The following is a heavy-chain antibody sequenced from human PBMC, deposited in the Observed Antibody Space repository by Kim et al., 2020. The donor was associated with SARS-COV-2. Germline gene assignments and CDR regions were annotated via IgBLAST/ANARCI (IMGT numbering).Heavy chain of an antibody. J-gene: IGHJ5*02. CDR1: GFTFSSFA. CDR2: ISGSGGST. V-gene: IGHV3-23*01. D-gene: IGHD6-13*01. CDR3: AKDQSSFGEGWFDP. Sequence: GGSLRLSCAASGFTFSSFAMSWVRQAPGKGLEWVSAISGSGGSTYYADSVKGRFTISRDNSKNTLYLQMNSLRAEDTAVYYCAKDQSSFGEGWFDPWGQGTLVTVSS.